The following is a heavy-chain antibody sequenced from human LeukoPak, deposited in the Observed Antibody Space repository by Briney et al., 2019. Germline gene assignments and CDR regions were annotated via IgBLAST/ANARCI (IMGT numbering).Heavy chain of an antibody. D-gene: IGHD3-10*01. CDR1: GYTFTSYA. CDR2: ISVYNGNT. V-gene: IGHV1-18*01. Sequence: ASVKVSCKASGYTFTSYAISWVRQAPGQGLEWMGWISVYNGNTNYAQKFQGRVTMTTDTSTSTAYMDLRSLRSDDTAVYYCARDFGWFGGLSSSGWFDPWGQGTLVTVSS. CDR3: ARDFGWFGGLSSSGWFDP. J-gene: IGHJ5*02.